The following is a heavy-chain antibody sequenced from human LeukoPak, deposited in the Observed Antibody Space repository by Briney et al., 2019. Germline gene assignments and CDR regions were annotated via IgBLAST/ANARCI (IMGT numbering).Heavy chain of an antibody. J-gene: IGHJ4*02. Sequence: GGSLRLSCAASGFSFSTYWMTWVRQAPGKGLEWVANIKQDGSEKNYVDSVKGRFTISRDNAKNSLSLQMDSLRAEDTALYYCARNMGDYWGQGTLVTVSS. CDR2: IKQDGSEK. CDR3: ARNMGDY. CDR1: GFSFSTYW. D-gene: IGHD2/OR15-2a*01. V-gene: IGHV3-7*04.